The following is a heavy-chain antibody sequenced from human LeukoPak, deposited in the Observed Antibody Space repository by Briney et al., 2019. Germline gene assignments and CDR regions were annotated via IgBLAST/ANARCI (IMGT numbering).Heavy chain of an antibody. V-gene: IGHV4-34*01. CDR2: INHSGST. Sequence: SETLSLTCAVYGGSFSGYYWSWIRQPPGKGLEWIGEINHSGSTNYNPSLKSRVTISVDTSKNQFSLKLSSVTAADTAVYYCARDKGSGEYNPWGQGTLVTVSS. CDR3: ARDKGSGEYNP. CDR1: GGSFSGYY. J-gene: IGHJ5*02. D-gene: IGHD3-16*01.